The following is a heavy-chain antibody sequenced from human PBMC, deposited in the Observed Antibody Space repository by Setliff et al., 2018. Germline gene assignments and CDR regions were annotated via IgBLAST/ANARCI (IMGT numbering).Heavy chain of an antibody. CDR1: GGTFNTYG. Sequence: SVKVSCKASGGTFNTYGITWVRQAPAQGLEWMGGIIPGLGILDYAQKFQDRVTITADRSTSTAYMELSSLRSEDTAVYYCASRTHPHVITGITQGGGWWYYYYMDAWGKGTTFTVSS. V-gene: IGHV1-69*10. CDR3: ASRTHPHVITGITQGGGWWYYYYMDA. J-gene: IGHJ6*03. CDR2: IIPGLGIL. D-gene: IGHD1-7*01.